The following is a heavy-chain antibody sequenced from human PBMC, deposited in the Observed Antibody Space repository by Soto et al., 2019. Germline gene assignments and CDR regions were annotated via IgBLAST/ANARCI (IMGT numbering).Heavy chain of an antibody. CDR1: GYTFTSYG. CDR3: ERAETAMDHHDY. V-gene: IGHV1-18*01. Sequence: ASVKVSCKASGYTFTSYGISWVRQAPGQGLEWMGWISAYNGNTNYAQKLQGRVTMTTDTSTSTAYMELRSLRSADTAVYYCERAETAMDHHDYWGQGTLVTVSS. J-gene: IGHJ4*02. CDR2: ISAYNGNT. D-gene: IGHD5-18*01.